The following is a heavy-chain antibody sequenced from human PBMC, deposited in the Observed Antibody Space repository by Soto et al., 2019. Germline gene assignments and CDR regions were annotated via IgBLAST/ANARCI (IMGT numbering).Heavy chain of an antibody. CDR1: GYAFGSYA. Sequence: QVQLVESGGGGVQPGRTLRLSCAASGYAFGSYAMHWVRQAPGKGLEWVAVISYDGSNKYYADSVKGRFTISRDNSKNTLYLRMNSLRAEDTAVYYCARDRLRYNWNDFPYYYYGMDVWGQGTTVTVSS. V-gene: IGHV3-30-3*01. CDR3: ARDRLRYNWNDFPYYYYGMDV. D-gene: IGHD1-1*01. J-gene: IGHJ6*02. CDR2: ISYDGSNK.